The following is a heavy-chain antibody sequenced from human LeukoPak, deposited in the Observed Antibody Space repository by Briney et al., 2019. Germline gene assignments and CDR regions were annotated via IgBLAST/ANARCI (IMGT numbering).Heavy chain of an antibody. CDR3: ARDDYSNTPEY. CDR1: GYSISSGYF. D-gene: IGHD4-11*01. CDR2: IYTSGST. V-gene: IGHV4-4*07. Sequence: SETLSLTCTVSGYSISSGYFWGWIRQPAGKGLEWIGRIYTSGSTNYNPSLKSRVTMSVDTSKNQFSLKLSSVTAADTAVYYCARDDYSNTPEYWGQGTLVTVSS. J-gene: IGHJ4*02.